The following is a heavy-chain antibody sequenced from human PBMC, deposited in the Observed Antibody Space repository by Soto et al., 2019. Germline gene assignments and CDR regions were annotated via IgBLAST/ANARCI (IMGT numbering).Heavy chain of an antibody. V-gene: IGHV6-1*01. Sequence: SQTLSLTCAISGDSVSSNSAAWNWIRQSPSRGLEWLGRTYYRSKWYNDYAVSVKSRITINPDTSKNQFSLQLNSVTPEDTAVYYCARDLRVLTYDFWSGGTTDYYYYYMDVWAKGPRSPSP. CDR3: ARDLRVLTYDFWSGGTTDYYYYYMDV. J-gene: IGHJ6*03. D-gene: IGHD3-3*01. CDR1: GDSVSSNSAA. CDR2: TYYRSKWYN.